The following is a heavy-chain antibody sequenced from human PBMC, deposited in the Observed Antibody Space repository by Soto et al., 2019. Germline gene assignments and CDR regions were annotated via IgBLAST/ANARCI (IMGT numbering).Heavy chain of an antibody. CDR3: ARGEGYYDASCYYGSAGALDV. Sequence: LRLSCAASGFTFSDYYMSWIRQAPGKGLEWVSYISSRATTITYADSVRGRFTISRDDAKNSLYLQMDSLRAEDTAVYYCARGEGYYDASCYYGSAGALDVCGQGTTVTVS. CDR1: GFTFSDYY. J-gene: IGHJ6*02. CDR2: ISSRATTI. D-gene: IGHD3-22*01. V-gene: IGHV3-11*01.